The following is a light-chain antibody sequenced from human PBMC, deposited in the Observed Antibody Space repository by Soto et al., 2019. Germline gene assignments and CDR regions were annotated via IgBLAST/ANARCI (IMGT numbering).Light chain of an antibody. J-gene: IGLJ2*01. CDR3: SSYTSSSTRV. CDR1: SSDVGGYNY. CDR2: DVS. Sequence: QSVLTQPASVSGSPGQSITISCTGTSSDVGGYNYVSWYQQHPGKAPKLMIYDVSNRPSGVSNRFSGSKSGNTAXLTISGLQAEDEADYYCSSYTSSSTRVFGGGTKLTVL. V-gene: IGLV2-14*01.